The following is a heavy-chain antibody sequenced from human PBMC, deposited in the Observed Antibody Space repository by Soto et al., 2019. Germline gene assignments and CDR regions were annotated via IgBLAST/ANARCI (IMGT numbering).Heavy chain of an antibody. V-gene: IGHV1-69*06. CDR2: TGSGTGPG. CDR1: GGSLSTNP. CDR3: ARRDSCGFYRFFDS. J-gene: IGHJ4*02. D-gene: IGHD3-22*01. Sequence: QVQLVQSGTEVKKPGSSVKVSCKASGGSLSTNPISWVRQAPGQGLEWMGGTGSGTGPGNNAQKFQGRLTVTEDNSTSTVYMELTNLSSEDTAVYYCARRDSCGFYRFFDSWGQGTLVTVSS.